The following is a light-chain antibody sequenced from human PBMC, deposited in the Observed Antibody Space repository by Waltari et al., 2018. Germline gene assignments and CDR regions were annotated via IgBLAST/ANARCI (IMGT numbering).Light chain of an antibody. CDR3: AAWDDSLNGVV. Sequence: QSFLTQPPSASGTPGQRVTTPSSGSSPNTGSNTVTWYQHPPGTAPTPLIYSNNQWPAGVPDRFSGSKSGTSASLAISGLQSEDEADYYCAAWDDSLNGVVFGGGTKLTVL. J-gene: IGLJ2*01. CDR1: SPNTGSNT. V-gene: IGLV1-44*01. CDR2: SNN.